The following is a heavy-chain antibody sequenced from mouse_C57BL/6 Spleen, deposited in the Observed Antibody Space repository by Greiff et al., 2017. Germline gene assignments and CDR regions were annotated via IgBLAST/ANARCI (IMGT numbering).Heavy chain of an antibody. D-gene: IGHD2-4*01. CDR1: GYTFTSYW. CDR2: IYPGNSDT. Sequence: VQLQQSGTVLARPGASVKMSCKTSGYTFTSYWMHWVKQRPGQGLEWIGAIYPGNSDTSYNQKFKGKAKLTAVTSASTAYMELSSLTNEDSAVYYCTRGDLDDYDVEGVDYWGQGTTLTVSS. V-gene: IGHV1-5*01. CDR3: TRGDLDDYDVEGVDY. J-gene: IGHJ2*01.